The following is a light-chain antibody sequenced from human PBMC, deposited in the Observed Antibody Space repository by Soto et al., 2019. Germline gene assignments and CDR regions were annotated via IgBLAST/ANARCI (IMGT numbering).Light chain of an antibody. CDR3: LQDDDYPWT. Sequence: AIPMTQSPASLSASVGDRVTITCRASQGIRSDLSWYQQKPGKAPQLLIYAASTLQSGVPSRFSGSGSGTDFTLTISSMQPEDFATYYCLQDDDYPWTFGQGTKVELK. J-gene: IGKJ1*01. CDR1: QGIRSD. V-gene: IGKV1-6*01. CDR2: AAS.